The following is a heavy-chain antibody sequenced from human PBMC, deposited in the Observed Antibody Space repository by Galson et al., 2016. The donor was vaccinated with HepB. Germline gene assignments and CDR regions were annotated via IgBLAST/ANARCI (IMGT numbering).Heavy chain of an antibody. V-gene: IGHV1-3*01. CDR3: ARDLYYYDSSGPFQH. CDR1: GYTFTSYA. D-gene: IGHD3-22*01. Sequence: SVKVSCKASGYTFTSYAMHWVRQAPGQRLEWMGWINAGNGNTKYSQKFQGRVTITRDTSASTAYMELSSLRSEDTAVYYCARDLYYYDSSGPFQHWGQGTLVTVSS. CDR2: INAGNGNT. J-gene: IGHJ1*01.